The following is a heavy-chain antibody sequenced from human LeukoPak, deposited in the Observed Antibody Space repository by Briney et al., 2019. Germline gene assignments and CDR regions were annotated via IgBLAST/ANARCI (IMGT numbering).Heavy chain of an antibody. CDR3: ARSWGDFWSGYFDY. CDR2: IKSNADGGTV. V-gene: IGHV3-15*01. CDR1: GFTVTHAW. D-gene: IGHD3-3*01. Sequence: GGSLRLSCAVSGFTVTHAWMTWVRQVPGKGLEWIGRIKSNADGGTVDYAASVKGRFTLSRDNSKNTLYLQMNSLRAEDTAVYYCARSWGDFWSGYFDYWGQGTLVTVSS. J-gene: IGHJ4*02.